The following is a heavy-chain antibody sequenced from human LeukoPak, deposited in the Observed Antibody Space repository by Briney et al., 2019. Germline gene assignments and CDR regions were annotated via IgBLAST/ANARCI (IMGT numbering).Heavy chain of an antibody. CDR1: GYTFTSYY. D-gene: IGHD6-13*01. J-gene: IGHJ3*02. Sequence: ASVKVSCKVSGYTFTSYYMHWVRQAPGQGLEWMGIINPSGGSTSYAQKFQGRVTMTRDTSTSTVYMELSSLRSEDTAVYYCAREVGYSSSWYEGGENAFDIWGQGTMVTVSS. CDR3: AREVGYSSSWYEGGENAFDI. V-gene: IGHV1-46*01. CDR2: INPSGGST.